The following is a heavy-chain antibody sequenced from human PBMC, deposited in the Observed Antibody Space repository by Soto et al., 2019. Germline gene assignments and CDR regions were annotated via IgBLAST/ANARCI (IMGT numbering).Heavy chain of an antibody. Sequence: PSQTLSLPWTASASTISSGEYHWCWIRQPPGKGLQWLGSIHSSAHSYCGPSLKSRLRLSVDTAKSQFSRKLSSVTAADTAVFFWASVTYSPRRFSSRXYPWGRGSLVAVSS. V-gene: IGHV4-30-4*01. CDR3: ASVTYSPRRFSSRXYP. CDR2: IHSSAHS. D-gene: IGHD3-3*01. J-gene: IGHJ5*02. CDR1: ASTISSGEYH.